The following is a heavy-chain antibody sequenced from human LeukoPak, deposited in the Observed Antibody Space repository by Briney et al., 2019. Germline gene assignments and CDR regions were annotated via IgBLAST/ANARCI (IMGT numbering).Heavy chain of an antibody. J-gene: IGHJ4*02. CDR1: GLTFRIYS. CDR2: ISSSSRYI. D-gene: IGHD6-13*01. Sequence: GGSLRLSCAASGLTFRIYSMNWVRQAPGKGLEWVSSISSSSRYIYYADSVKGRFTISRDNAKNSLYLQMNSLRAEDTAVYYCAREGVSSSWFDYWGQGTLVTVSS. V-gene: IGHV3-21*01. CDR3: AREGVSSSWFDY.